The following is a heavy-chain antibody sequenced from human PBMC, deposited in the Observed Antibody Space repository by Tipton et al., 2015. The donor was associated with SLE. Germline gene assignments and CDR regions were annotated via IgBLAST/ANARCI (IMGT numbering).Heavy chain of an antibody. Sequence: GLVKPSGTLSLTCAVSGGSMTGYNWWSWVRQSPGKGLEWIGKIYHSGSTNYNPSLKSRVTISVDTSKNQFSLKLSSVTAADTAVYYCARDSSSSFHFQHWGQGTLVTVSS. V-gene: IGHV4-4*02. CDR3: ARDSSSSFHFQH. D-gene: IGHD6-6*01. J-gene: IGHJ1*01. CDR1: GGSMTGYNW. CDR2: IYHSGST.